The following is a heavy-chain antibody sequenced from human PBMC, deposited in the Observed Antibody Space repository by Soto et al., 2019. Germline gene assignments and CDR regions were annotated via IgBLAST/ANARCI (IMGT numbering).Heavy chain of an antibody. CDR1: GGSFRGYY. CDR3: ARANSNYFDY. Sequence: SETLSLTCAVYGGSFRGYYWSWIRQPPGKGLEWIGEINHSGSTNYNPSLKSRVTTSVDTSKNQFSLKLSSVTAADTAVYYCARANSNYFDYWGQGTLVTVSS. J-gene: IGHJ4*02. CDR2: INHSGST. V-gene: IGHV4-34*01. D-gene: IGHD4-4*01.